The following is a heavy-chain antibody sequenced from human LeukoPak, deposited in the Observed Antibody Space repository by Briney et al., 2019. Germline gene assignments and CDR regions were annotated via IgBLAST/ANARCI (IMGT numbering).Heavy chain of an antibody. CDR1: GGTFSSYA. V-gene: IGHV1-69*13. Sequence: ASVKVSCKASGGTFSSYAISWVRQAPGQGLEWMGGIIPIFGTANYAQKFQGRVTITADESTSTAYMELSSLRSEDTAVYYCARGLILGYCTNGVCSSPYGMDVWGQGTTVTVSS. CDR2: IIPIFGTA. D-gene: IGHD2-8*01. CDR3: ARGLILGYCTNGVCSSPYGMDV. J-gene: IGHJ6*02.